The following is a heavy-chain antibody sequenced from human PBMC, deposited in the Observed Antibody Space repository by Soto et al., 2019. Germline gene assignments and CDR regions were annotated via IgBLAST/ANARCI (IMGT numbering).Heavy chain of an antibody. CDR3: TRHVGDDYNPDFDY. Sequence: PGGSLRLSCAASGFTFGGSSIHWVRQAAGKGLEWVGRIRGRAHNYATAYSASVQGRFTISRDDSKNTAYLQMNSLEIEDTAVYYCTRHVGDDYNPDFDYWGQGTQVTVSS. D-gene: IGHD4-4*01. J-gene: IGHJ4*02. CDR1: GFTFGGSS. CDR2: IRGRAHNYAT. V-gene: IGHV3-73*01.